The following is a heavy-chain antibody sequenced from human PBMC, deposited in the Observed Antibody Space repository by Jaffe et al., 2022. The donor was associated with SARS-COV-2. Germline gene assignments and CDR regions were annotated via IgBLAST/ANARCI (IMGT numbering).Heavy chain of an antibody. CDR2: ISSSSSTI. D-gene: IGHD1-26*01. CDR3: ARTSGSYLESSFGISYYYFDY. J-gene: IGHJ4*02. Sequence: EVQLVESGGGLVQPGGSLRLSCAASGFTFSSYSMNWVRQAPGKGLEWVSYISSSSSTIYYADSVKGRFTISRDNAKNSLYLQMNSLRAEDTAVYYCARTSGSYLESSFGISYYYFDYWGQGTLVTVSS. CDR1: GFTFSSYS. V-gene: IGHV3-48*01.